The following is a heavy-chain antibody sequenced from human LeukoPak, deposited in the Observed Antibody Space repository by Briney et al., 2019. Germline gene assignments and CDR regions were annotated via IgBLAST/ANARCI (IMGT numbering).Heavy chain of an antibody. CDR2: INYDGST. Sequence: TGGSLRLSWAASGVTFDNYRMHWFRQAPGKGLVWVSRINYDGSTNYADSVKGRFTISRDNARNTLYMQMNSLRAEDTAVYYCVRGCSSTSCYPFDCWGQGTLVTVSS. CDR3: VRGCSSTSCYPFDC. J-gene: IGHJ4*02. CDR1: GVTFDNYR. V-gene: IGHV3-74*01. D-gene: IGHD2-2*01.